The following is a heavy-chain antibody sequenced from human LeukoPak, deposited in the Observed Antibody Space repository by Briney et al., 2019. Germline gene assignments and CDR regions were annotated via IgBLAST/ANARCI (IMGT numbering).Heavy chain of an antibody. V-gene: IGHV3-21*01. CDR1: GFTFSLYS. Sequence: GGSLRLSCGASGFTFSLYSTNWVRQAPGKGLEWLSSISSSSSYIYYADAVKGRFTISRDNAKNSLYLQMNSLRAEDTAVYYCARGGIAAAGQTHFDYWGQGTLVTVSS. CDR3: ARGGIAAAGQTHFDY. J-gene: IGHJ4*02. D-gene: IGHD6-13*01. CDR2: ISSSSSYI.